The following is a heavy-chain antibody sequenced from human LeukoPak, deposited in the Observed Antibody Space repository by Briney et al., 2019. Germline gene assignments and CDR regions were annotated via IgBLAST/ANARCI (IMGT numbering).Heavy chain of an antibody. D-gene: IGHD1-26*01. Sequence: ASVTVSCKASGGTFSSYAISWVRQAPGQGLGWMGGIIPIFGTANYAQKFQGRVTITTDESTSTASMELRSLRSEDTAVYYCARDSYSGSYGYWGQGTLVTVSS. V-gene: IGHV1-69*05. CDR1: GGTFSSYA. J-gene: IGHJ4*02. CDR2: IIPIFGTA. CDR3: ARDSYSGSYGY.